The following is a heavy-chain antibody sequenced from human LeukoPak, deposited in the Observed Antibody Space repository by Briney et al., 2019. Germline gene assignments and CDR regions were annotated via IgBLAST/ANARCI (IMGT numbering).Heavy chain of an antibody. CDR2: IMQDGSEK. CDR1: GFTFSSYW. V-gene: IGHV3-7*01. CDR3: ARDFFPRDGYNFDY. D-gene: IGHD5-24*01. Sequence: GGSLRLSCAASGFTFSSYWMSWVRQAPGKGLEWVANIMQDGSEKYYVDSVKGRFTISRDNAKNSLYLQMNSLRAEDTAVYYYARDFFPRDGYNFDYWGQGTLVTVSS. J-gene: IGHJ4*02.